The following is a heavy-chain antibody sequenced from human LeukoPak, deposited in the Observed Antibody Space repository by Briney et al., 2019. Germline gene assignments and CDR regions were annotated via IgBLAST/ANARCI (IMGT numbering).Heavy chain of an antibody. Sequence: SETLSLTCTVSGGSISSYYWSWIRQPPGKGLEWIGYIYYSGSTNYNPSLKSRVTISVDTSKNQFSLKLSSVTAADTAVYYCAREYGGSDWRHLDIWGQGTMVTVSS. CDR3: AREYGGSDWRHLDI. J-gene: IGHJ3*02. CDR2: IYYSGST. V-gene: IGHV4-59*12. CDR1: GGSISSYY. D-gene: IGHD3-16*01.